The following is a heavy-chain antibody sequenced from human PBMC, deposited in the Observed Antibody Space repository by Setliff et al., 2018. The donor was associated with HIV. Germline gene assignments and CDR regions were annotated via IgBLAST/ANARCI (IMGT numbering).Heavy chain of an antibody. CDR3: AREGLGPYYDSSGESN. J-gene: IGHJ4*02. D-gene: IGHD3-22*01. Sequence: SETLSLTCTVTGYSISSGYYWAWIRQPPGKGLEWIGYIYHAGNTYYNPTLKSRVTISVDKSKNQFSLKLSSVTAADTAVYYCAREGLGPYYDSSGESNWGQGTLVTVSS. V-gene: IGHV4-38-2*02. CDR2: IYHAGNT. CDR1: GYSISSGYY.